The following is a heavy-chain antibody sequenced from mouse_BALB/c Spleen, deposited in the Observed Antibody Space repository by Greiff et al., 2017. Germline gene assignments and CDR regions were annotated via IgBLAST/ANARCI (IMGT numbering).Heavy chain of an antibody. D-gene: IGHD1-1*01. J-gene: IGHJ2*01. V-gene: IGHV1-69*01. CDR2: IDTSDSYT. CDR3: ARLNYCYSSSPFDY. CDR1: GYTFTDYW. Sequence: VQLQQPGAELAMPGASVKMSCKASGYTFTDYWMHWVKQRPGQGLEWIGAIDTSDSYTSYNQKFKGKATLTVDESSSTAYMQLSSLTSEDSAVYYCARLNYCYSSSPFDYWGQGTTLTVSS.